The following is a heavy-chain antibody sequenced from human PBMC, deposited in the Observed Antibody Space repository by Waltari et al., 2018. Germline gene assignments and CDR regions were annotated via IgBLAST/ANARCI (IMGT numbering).Heavy chain of an antibody. V-gene: IGHV2-26*01. CDR3: ASHCSGGSCYSGGGFDY. Sequence: QVTLKESGPVLVKPTETLTLTCTVSGFSLSNARMGVSWIRQPPGKALEWLAHIFSNDEKSYSTSLKSKLTISKDTSKSQVVLTMTNMDPGDTATYYCASHCSGGSCYSGGGFDYWGQGTLVTVSS. J-gene: IGHJ4*02. D-gene: IGHD2-15*01. CDR1: GFSLSNARMG. CDR2: IFSNDEK.